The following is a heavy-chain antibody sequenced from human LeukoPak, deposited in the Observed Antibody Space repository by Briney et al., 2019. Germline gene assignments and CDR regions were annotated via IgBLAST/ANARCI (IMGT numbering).Heavy chain of an antibody. J-gene: IGHJ4*02. Sequence: SQTLSLTCAISGDSDSNNSAPPDWFRQSPSRGLEWLGRTFYTSKWNNDYAVSVKSRITINPDTSRDHFSLQLNSVTPADKAVYYCARRRYYDYTGFFDYWGQGTLVTVSS. CDR2: TFYTSKWNN. V-gene: IGHV6-1*01. CDR3: ARRRYYDYTGFFDY. CDR1: GDSDSNNSAP. D-gene: IGHD3-22*01.